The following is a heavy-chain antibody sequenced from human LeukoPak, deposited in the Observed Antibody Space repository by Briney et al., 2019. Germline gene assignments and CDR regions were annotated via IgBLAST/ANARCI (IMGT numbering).Heavy chain of an antibody. CDR3: ARLAVALRYFDY. CDR2: IKQDGSEK. D-gene: IGHD6-19*01. Sequence: PGGSLRLSCAASGFTLSLYWMSWVRQSPGKGLEWVGNIKQDGSEKYYVDSVKGRFTISRDNAKNSLYLQMNSLRAEDTAVYYCARLAVALRYFDYWGQGTLVTVSS. J-gene: IGHJ4*02. CDR1: GFTLSLYW. V-gene: IGHV3-7*01.